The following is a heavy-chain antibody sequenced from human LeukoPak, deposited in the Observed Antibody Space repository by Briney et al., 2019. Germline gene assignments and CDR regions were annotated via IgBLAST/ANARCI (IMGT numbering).Heavy chain of an antibody. D-gene: IGHD4-23*01. V-gene: IGHV3-66*01. CDR3: ARAHQLHWYFDL. Sequence: GGSLRLSFAASGFTVSSNYLSWVRQVPGKGLEWVSVIYSDGTISYADSVKGRFTISRDNSENTLYLQMNSLTAEDTAVYYCARAHQLHWYFDLWGRGALVTVSS. J-gene: IGHJ2*01. CDR2: IYSDGTI. CDR1: GFTVSSNY.